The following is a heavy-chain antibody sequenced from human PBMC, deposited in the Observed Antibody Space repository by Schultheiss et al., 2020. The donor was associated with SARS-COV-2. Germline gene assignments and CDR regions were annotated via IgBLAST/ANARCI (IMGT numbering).Heavy chain of an antibody. CDR3: ARMNAHYRGYYYYGMDV. CDR1: GFTFSSYA. CDR2: ISYDGSNK. Sequence: GESLKISCAASGFTFSSYAMHWVRQAPGKGLEWVAVISYDGSNKYYADSVKGRFTISRDNAKNSLYLQMNSLRAEDTAVYYCARMNAHYRGYYYYGMDVWGQGTTVTVSS. D-gene: IGHD3-10*01. V-gene: IGHV3-30*04. J-gene: IGHJ6*02.